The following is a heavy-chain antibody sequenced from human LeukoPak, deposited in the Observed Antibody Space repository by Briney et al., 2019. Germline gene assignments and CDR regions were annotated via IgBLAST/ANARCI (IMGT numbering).Heavy chain of an antibody. Sequence: SETLSLTCTASGGSISSYYWSWIRQPAGKGLEWIGRIYTSGSTNYNPSLKSRVTMSVDTSKNQFSLKLSSVTAADTAVYYCARDDYGSGSYSTFDYWGQGTLVTVSS. CDR3: ARDDYGSGSYSTFDY. V-gene: IGHV4-4*07. CDR1: GGSISSYY. J-gene: IGHJ4*02. CDR2: IYTSGST. D-gene: IGHD3-10*01.